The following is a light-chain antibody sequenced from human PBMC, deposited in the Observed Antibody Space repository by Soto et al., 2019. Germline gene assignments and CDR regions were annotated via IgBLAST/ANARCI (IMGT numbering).Light chain of an antibody. V-gene: IGKV3-15*01. CDR2: GAS. CDR3: QQYKKWPPWT. CDR1: QSISAN. J-gene: IGKJ1*01. Sequence: EIVMTQSPVTLSVSLGERATLSCRASQSISANLAWYQQRPGQAPRLLIFGASTRATGISARFSGSGSGTEFNLTISSLQSEDFAVYYCQQYKKWPPWTFGQGTKVEIK.